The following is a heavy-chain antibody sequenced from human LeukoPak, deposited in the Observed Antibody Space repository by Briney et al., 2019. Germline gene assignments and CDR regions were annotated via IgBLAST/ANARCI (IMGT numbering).Heavy chain of an antibody. J-gene: IGHJ5*02. CDR2: IFYSGST. D-gene: IGHD3-10*01. V-gene: IGHV4-39*07. Sequence: PSETLSLTCTVSGGSISSSSYYWGWIRQPPGKGLEWIGSIFYSGSTYYNPSLKSRVTISVDTSKNQFSLKLSSVTAADTAVYYCARDSGTMVRGVSTFDPWGQGTLVTVSS. CDR3: ARDSGTMVRGVSTFDP. CDR1: GGSISSSSYY.